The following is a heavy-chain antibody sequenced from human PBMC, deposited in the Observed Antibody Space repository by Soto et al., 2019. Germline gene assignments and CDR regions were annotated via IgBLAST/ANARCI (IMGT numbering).Heavy chain of an antibody. CDR3: ARRRYCGADCYSKYYYGMDV. J-gene: IGHJ6*02. CDR1: GSTFSSYT. CDR2: IIPVLGVT. V-gene: IGHV1-69*02. Sequence: QVQLVQSGAELKKPGSSVKVSCQASGSTFSSYTVSWVRQVPGQGLEWMGRIIPVLGVTNYAPKFKGRVTIPAAKAKXTXDXXLTSLRSGDTAVYYCARRRYCGADCYSKYYYGMDVWGQGTTVTVSS. D-gene: IGHD2-21*02.